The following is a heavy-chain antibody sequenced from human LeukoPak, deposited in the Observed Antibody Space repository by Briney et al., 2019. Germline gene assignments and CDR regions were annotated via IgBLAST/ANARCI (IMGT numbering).Heavy chain of an antibody. J-gene: IGHJ4*02. CDR3: ARGTITTVTDS. V-gene: IGHV4-4*02. CDR1: GGSISSSNW. Sequence: PWETLSLTCAISGGSISSSNWWTWVRQPPGKGLEWVGEIYLRGNTNYNPSLESRVTISVDESKTQLSLRLESVTAADTAVYYCARGTITTVTDSWGPGTLVTVSS. CDR2: IYLRGNT. D-gene: IGHD4-17*01.